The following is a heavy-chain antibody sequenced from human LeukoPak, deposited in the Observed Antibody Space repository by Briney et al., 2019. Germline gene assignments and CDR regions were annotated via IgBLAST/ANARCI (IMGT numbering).Heavy chain of an antibody. V-gene: IGHV3-23*01. CDR2: ISGSGGST. CDR3: AKDEHGLFTIFGVARY. CDR1: GFTFSSYA. D-gene: IGHD3-3*01. J-gene: IGHJ4*02. Sequence: PGGSLRLSCAASGFTFSSYAMSWVRQAPGKGLEWVSAISGSGGSTYYADSVKGRFTISRDNSKNTLYLQMNSLRAEDTAVYYCAKDEHGLFTIFGVARYWGQGTLVTVSS.